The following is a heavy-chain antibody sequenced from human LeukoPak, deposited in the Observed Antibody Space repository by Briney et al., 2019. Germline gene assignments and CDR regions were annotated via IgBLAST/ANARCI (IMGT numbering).Heavy chain of an antibody. CDR1: GYTFTGYY. J-gene: IGHJ5*02. CDR3: ARVPLGYCSGNSCYDH. V-gene: IGHV1-2*06. CDR2: INPNSGGT. Sequence: ASVKVSCKASGYTFTGYYMHWVRQAPGQGLEWMGRINPNSGGTNYAQKFQGRVTMTRDTSTSTAYMELSRLRSDDTAVYYCARVPLGYCSGNSCYDHWGQGTLVTVSS. D-gene: IGHD2-15*01.